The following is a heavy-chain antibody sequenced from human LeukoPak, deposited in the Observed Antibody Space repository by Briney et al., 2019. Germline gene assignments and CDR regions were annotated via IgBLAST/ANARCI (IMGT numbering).Heavy chain of an antibody. J-gene: IGHJ4*02. V-gene: IGHV3-48*03. Sequence: GGSLRLSCATSGFTFSSYDMNWVRQAPGKGLEWVSYITSGGNTIYYADSVKGRFTISRDNAKNSLYLQMNSLRAEDTAMYYCARDFAEGCSADNCYSLEYWGQGTLVTVSS. CDR2: ITSGGNTI. D-gene: IGHD2-15*01. CDR1: GFTFSSYD. CDR3: ARDFAEGCSADNCYSLEY.